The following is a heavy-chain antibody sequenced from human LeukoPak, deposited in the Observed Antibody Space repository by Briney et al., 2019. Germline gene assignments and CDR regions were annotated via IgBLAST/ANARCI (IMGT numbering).Heavy chain of an antibody. CDR2: ISGSGDST. V-gene: IGHV3-23*01. CDR3: TKGGWNTPYGGY. CDR1: GFTFRISA. J-gene: IGHJ4*02. Sequence: GGSLRLSCAASGFTFRISAMSWVRQAPGKGLEWVSAISGSGDSTYYADSVKGRFTISRDNSKNTLYLQMSSLRVEDTAVYYCTKGGWNTPYGGYWGQGTLVTVSS. D-gene: IGHD1-1*01.